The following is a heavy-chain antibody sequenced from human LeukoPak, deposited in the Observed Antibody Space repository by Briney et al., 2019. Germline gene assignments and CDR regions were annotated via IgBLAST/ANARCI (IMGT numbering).Heavy chain of an antibody. CDR2: ISSSSSYI. Sequence: GGSLSLSCAASGFTFSSYSMNWVRQAPGKGLEWVSSISSSSSYIYYADSVKGRFTISRDNAKNSLYLQMNSLRAEDTAVYYCARGKFVGATYEGHFDYWGQGTPVTVSS. V-gene: IGHV3-21*01. CDR1: GFTFSSYS. CDR3: ARGKFVGATYEGHFDY. J-gene: IGHJ4*02. D-gene: IGHD1-26*01.